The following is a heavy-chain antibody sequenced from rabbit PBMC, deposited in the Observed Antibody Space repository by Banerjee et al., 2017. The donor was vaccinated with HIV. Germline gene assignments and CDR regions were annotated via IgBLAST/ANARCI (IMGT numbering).Heavy chain of an antibody. CDR1: GIDFSRYG. CDR3: VRNFDSSWDL. D-gene: IGHD4-2*01. CDR2: TNTGNGDT. Sequence: QSLEESGGDLVKPGASLTLSCKASGIDFSRYGVSWVRQAPGKGLEWIGYTNTGNGDTYYASWVNGRFTISKASSTTVTLQMTSLTAADTATYFCVRNFDSSWDLWGQGTLVTVS. V-gene: IGHV1S40*01. J-gene: IGHJ4*01.